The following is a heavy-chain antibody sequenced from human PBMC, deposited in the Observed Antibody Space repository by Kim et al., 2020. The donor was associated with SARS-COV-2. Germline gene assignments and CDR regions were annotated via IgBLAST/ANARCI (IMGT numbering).Heavy chain of an antibody. D-gene: IGHD2-15*01. CDR3: ARDGICSGGSCWGD. V-gene: IGHV4-30-2*01. Sequence: SETLSLTCAVSGGSISSGGYSWSWIRQPPGKGLEWIGYIYHSGSTYYNPSLKSRVTISVDRSKNQFSLKLSSVTAADTAVYYCARDGICSGGSCWGDWGQGTLVTVSS. J-gene: IGHJ4*02. CDR2: IYHSGST. CDR1: GGSISSGGYS.